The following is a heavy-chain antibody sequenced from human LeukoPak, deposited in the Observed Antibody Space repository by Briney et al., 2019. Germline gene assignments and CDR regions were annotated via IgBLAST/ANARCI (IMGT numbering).Heavy chain of an antibody. Sequence: GGSLRLSCAASGFTFSSYEMNWVRQAPGKGLEWVSCISSSGSTIYYADSVKGRFTISRDNAKNTLFLQMNSLTAEDTAVYYCATDRGHAFDIWGQGAMVTVS. D-gene: IGHD3-10*01. CDR3: ATDRGHAFDI. J-gene: IGHJ3*02. V-gene: IGHV3-48*03. CDR1: GFTFSSYE. CDR2: ISSSGSTI.